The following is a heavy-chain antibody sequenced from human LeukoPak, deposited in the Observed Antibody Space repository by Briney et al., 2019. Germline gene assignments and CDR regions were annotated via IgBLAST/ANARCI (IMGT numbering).Heavy chain of an antibody. V-gene: IGHV1-69*05. D-gene: IGHD5-12*01. Sequence: SVKVSCKASGGTFSNYALSWVRQAPGQGLEWMGAIIPFLDTSNYPPKFQDRATITTDESTSTAYMELSSLRSDDTAVYYCARAQAGNYDWPLDLWGQGTLVTVSS. J-gene: IGHJ5*02. CDR1: GGTFSNYA. CDR3: ARAQAGNYDWPLDL. CDR2: IIPFLDTS.